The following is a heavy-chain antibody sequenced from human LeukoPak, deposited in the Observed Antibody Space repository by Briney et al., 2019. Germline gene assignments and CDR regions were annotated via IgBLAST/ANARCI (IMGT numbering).Heavy chain of an antibody. CDR1: GYTFTSYG. V-gene: IGHV1-18*01. CDR2: ISAYSGNT. D-gene: IGHD2-2*01. J-gene: IGHJ4*02. Sequence: EASVKVSCKASGYTFTSYGINWVRQAPGQGLEWMGWISAYSGNTNYAQKFQDRVSMTTDTSTSTAYMELRSLRSDDTAVYYCARDGEGYCSSTSCYGTYWGQGTPVTVSS. CDR3: ARDGEGYCSSTSCYGTY.